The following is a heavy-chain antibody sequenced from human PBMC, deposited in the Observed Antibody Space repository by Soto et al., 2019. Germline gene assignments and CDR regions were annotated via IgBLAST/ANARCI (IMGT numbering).Heavy chain of an antibody. CDR2: IYYSGST. Sequence: SETLSLTCTVSGGSISSSSYYWGWIRQPPGKGLEWIGSIYYSGSTYYNPSLKSRVTISVDTSKNQFSLKLSSVTAADTAVYYCARQLFMMTFGGVIVKGTFDYWGQGTLVTVSS. J-gene: IGHJ4*02. D-gene: IGHD3-16*02. V-gene: IGHV4-39*01. CDR1: GGSISSSSYY. CDR3: ARQLFMMTFGGVIVKGTFDY.